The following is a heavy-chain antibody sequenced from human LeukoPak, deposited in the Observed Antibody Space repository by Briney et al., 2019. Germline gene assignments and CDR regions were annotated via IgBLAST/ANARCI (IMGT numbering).Heavy chain of an antibody. D-gene: IGHD3-22*01. CDR1: GGSISSYY. Sequence: SQTLSLTCTVSGGSISSYYWSWIRQPAGKGLEWIGRIYISGSTNYNSSLKSRVTMSVDTSKNQFSLKLSSVTAADTAVYYCARELGQYYYDSSGYYYYYYMDVWGKGTTVTISS. CDR2: IYISGST. J-gene: IGHJ6*03. CDR3: ARELGQYYYDSSGYYYYYYMDV. V-gene: IGHV4-4*07.